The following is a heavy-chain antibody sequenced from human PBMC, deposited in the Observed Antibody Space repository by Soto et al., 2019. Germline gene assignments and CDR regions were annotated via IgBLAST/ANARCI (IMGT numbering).Heavy chain of an antibody. V-gene: IGHV1-18*01. Sequence: ASVKVSCKASGYIFRTYGISWVRQAPGQGLEWMGWTSTYNGNANFAQKFQGRVTMTTDTSTDTASMELRSLRSDDTAVYYCARVSVPAVNYYYYGMDVWGQGTTVTVSS. J-gene: IGHJ6*02. D-gene: IGHD2-2*01. CDR2: TSTYNGNA. CDR3: ARVSVPAVNYYYYGMDV. CDR1: GYIFRTYG.